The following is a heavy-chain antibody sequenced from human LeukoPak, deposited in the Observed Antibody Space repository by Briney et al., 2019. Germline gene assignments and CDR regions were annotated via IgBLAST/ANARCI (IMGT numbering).Heavy chain of an antibody. J-gene: IGHJ3*02. Sequence: SETLSLTCTVSGGSISSYYWSWLRQPPGKGLEWIGYIYYSGSTNYNPSLKSRVTISVDTSKNQFSLKLSSVTAADTAVYYCARDQGVDIVATGVFDIWGQGTMVTVSS. CDR1: GGSISSYY. CDR3: ARDQGVDIVATGVFDI. V-gene: IGHV4-59*12. CDR2: IYYSGST. D-gene: IGHD5-12*01.